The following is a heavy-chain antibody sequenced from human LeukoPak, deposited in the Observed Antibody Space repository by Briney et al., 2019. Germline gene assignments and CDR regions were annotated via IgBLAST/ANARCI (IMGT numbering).Heavy chain of an antibody. D-gene: IGHD5-18*01. CDR3: ARDLNGGTTRGYSYGLAIDY. V-gene: IGHV1-2*06. J-gene: IGHJ4*02. CDR1: GYTFTGYY. CDR2: INPNSGGT. Sequence: GASVKVSCKASGYTFTGYYMHWVRQAPGQGLEWMGRINPNSGGTNYAQKFQGRVTMTRDTSISTAYMELSRLRSDDTAVYYCARDLNGGTTRGYSYGLAIDYWGQGTLVTVSS.